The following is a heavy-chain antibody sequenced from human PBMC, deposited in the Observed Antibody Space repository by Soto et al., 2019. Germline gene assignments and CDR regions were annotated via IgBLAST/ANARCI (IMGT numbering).Heavy chain of an antibody. CDR2: ISAYNGNT. CDR1: GYTFTSYG. D-gene: IGHD2-2*01. J-gene: IGHJ6*02. Sequence: GASVKVSCKASGYTFTSYGISWVRQAPGQGLEWMGWISAYNGNTNYAQKLQGRVTMTTDTSTSTAYMELRSLRSDDTAVYYCASIGYCSSTSCYGSYYYYYGMDVWGQGTTVTVSS. V-gene: IGHV1-18*04. CDR3: ASIGYCSSTSCYGSYYYYYGMDV.